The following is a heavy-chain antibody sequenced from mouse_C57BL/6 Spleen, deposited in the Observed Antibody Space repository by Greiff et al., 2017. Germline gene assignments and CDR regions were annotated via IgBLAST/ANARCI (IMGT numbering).Heavy chain of an antibody. V-gene: IGHV2-6*03. Sequence: VQLQESGPGLVAPSQSLSITCTVSGFSLTSYGVHWVRQPPGKGLEWLVVIWSDGSTTYNSALKSRLSISKDNSKSQVFLKMNSLQTDDTAMYYCAREGYYSNYDAMDYWGQGTSVTVSS. D-gene: IGHD2-5*01. CDR1: GFSLTSYG. CDR3: AREGYYSNYDAMDY. CDR2: IWSDGST. J-gene: IGHJ4*01.